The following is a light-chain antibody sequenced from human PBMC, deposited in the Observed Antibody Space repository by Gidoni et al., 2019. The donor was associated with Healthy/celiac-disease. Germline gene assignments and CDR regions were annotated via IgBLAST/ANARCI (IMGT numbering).Light chain of an antibody. V-gene: IGKV3-11*01. CDR1: QSVRSY. Sequence: EIVLTQSPATLSLSPGERATLSCRASQSVRSYLAWYQQKPGLAPRLLSYDASNRATGIPARFSGSGSGTDFTLTISSLEPEDFAVYYCQQRSNWPLFGGGTKVEIK. CDR3: QQRSNWPL. CDR2: DAS. J-gene: IGKJ4*01.